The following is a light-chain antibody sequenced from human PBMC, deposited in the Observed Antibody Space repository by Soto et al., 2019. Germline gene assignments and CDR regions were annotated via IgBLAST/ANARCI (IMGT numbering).Light chain of an antibody. CDR2: AAS. V-gene: IGKV1-16*01. J-gene: IGKJ4*01. Sequence: DIQMTQSPSSLSASLGDRVTITCRASQSISNFLNWVQHKPGNAPKVLISAASTLQSGVPPRFSGSESGTDFTLTISSLQSEDFAVYYCQQCDSWPLTFGGGTKVDIK. CDR3: QQCDSWPLT. CDR1: QSISNF.